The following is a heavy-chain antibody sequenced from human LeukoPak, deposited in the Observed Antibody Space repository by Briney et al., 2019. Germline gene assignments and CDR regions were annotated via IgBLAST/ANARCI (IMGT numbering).Heavy chain of an antibody. Sequence: PSETLSLTCTVSGGSVSSGSYYWSWIRQPPGKGLEWIGYIYYSGSTNYNPSLKSRVTISVDTSKNQFSLKLSSVTAADTAVYYCARDPSDTAMATGYSDYWGQGTLVTVSS. CDR1: GGSVSSGSYY. D-gene: IGHD5-18*01. CDR3: ARDPSDTAMATGYSDY. J-gene: IGHJ4*02. V-gene: IGHV4-61*01. CDR2: IYYSGST.